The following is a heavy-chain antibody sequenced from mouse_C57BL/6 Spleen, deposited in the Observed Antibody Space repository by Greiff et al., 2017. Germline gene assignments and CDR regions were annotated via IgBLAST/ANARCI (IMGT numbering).Heavy chain of an antibody. CDR1: AYTFTTSW. V-gene: IGHV1-69*01. CDR3: ARRDDGYYDY. J-gene: IGHJ3*01. CDR2: IDPSDSYT. Sequence: QVQLKQPGAELVMPGASLKLSCKPSAYTFTTSWMPWVKRRPGQGLEWIGEIDPSDSYTNYIQKFKGKSTLTVDKSSSTAYMQLSSLTSEDSAVYYCARRDDGYYDYWGQGTLVTVSA. D-gene: IGHD2-3*01.